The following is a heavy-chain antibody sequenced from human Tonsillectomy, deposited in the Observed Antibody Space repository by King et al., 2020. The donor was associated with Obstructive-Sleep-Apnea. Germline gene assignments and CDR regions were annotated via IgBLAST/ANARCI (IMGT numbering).Heavy chain of an antibody. V-gene: IGHV4-61*01. CDR1: GGSVSSGSYY. CDR2: IYYTGDT. CDR3: TLDSVGYSGMDV. J-gene: IGHJ6*02. Sequence: VQLQESGPGLVKPSETLSLICSVSGGSVSSGSYYWSWIRQTPGEGLEWIGYIYYTGDTNYNPSLKSRVTISVDTSKNQFSLILSSVTAADTAVYYCTLDSVGYSGMDVWGQGTTVTVSS. D-gene: IGHD1-26*01.